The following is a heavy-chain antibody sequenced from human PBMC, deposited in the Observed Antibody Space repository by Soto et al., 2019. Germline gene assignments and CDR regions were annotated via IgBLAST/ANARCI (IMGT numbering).Heavy chain of an antibody. J-gene: IGHJ6*04. CDR2: IIPIFGTA. CDR3: ATKGRWYVGYYYYGTAA. D-gene: IGHD6-13*01. Sequence: SVKVSCKASGGTFSSYAISWVRQAPGQGLEWMGGIIPIFGTANYAQKFQGRVTMTEDTSTDTAYMELSSLRSEDTAVYYCATKGRWYVGYYYYGTAAWGK. V-gene: IGHV1-69*06. CDR1: GGTFSSYA.